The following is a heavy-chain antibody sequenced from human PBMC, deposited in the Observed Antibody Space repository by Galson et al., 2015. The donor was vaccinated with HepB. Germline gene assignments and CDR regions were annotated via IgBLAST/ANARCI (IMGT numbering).Heavy chain of an antibody. J-gene: IGHJ4*02. Sequence: SLRLSCAASGFTFSSYSMNWVRQAPGKGLEWVSSISSSSSYIYYADSVKGRFTISRDNAKNSLYLQMNSLRAEDTAVYYCARGTTGTNFDYWGQGTLVTVSS. CDR1: GFTFSSYS. CDR2: ISSSSSYI. V-gene: IGHV3-21*01. CDR3: ARGTTGTNFDY. D-gene: IGHD1-1*01.